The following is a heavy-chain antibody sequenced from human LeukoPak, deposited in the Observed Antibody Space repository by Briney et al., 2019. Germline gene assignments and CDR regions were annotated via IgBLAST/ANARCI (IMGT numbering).Heavy chain of an antibody. V-gene: IGHV3-23*01. J-gene: IGHJ5*02. D-gene: IGHD6-13*01. CDR2: IFPSGGEI. CDR3: AKGIAAHVNWFDP. CDR1: GFTFSTFA. Sequence: GGSLRLSCAAFGFTFSTFAMIWVRQPPGKGLEWVSSIFPSGGEIHYADSVKGRFTISRDNSKNTLYLQMNSLRAEDTAVYYCAKGIAAHVNWFDPWGQGTLVTVSS.